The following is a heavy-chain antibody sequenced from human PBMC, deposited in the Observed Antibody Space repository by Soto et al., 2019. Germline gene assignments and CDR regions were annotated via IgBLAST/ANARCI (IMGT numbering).Heavy chain of an antibody. D-gene: IGHD6-6*01. CDR3: AKPPTISARSGDYFDY. CDR1: GFTFSSYD. CDR2: ISGSDGST. J-gene: IGHJ4*02. Sequence: EVQLLEAGGGLVQPGGSLRLSCAASGFTFSSYDMSWVRQAAGKGLEWVSGISGSDGSTYYADSVKGRFTISRDNSKNTLDLQMNRLTAEDTAVYYCAKPPTISARSGDYFDYWGQGTLVTVSS. V-gene: IGHV3-23*01.